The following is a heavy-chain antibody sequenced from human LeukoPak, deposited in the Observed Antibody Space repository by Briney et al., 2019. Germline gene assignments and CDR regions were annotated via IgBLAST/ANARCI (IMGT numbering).Heavy chain of an antibody. Sequence: PGGSLRLSCAASGFTFSSYGMHWVRQAPGKGLEWVAVISYDGSNKYYADSVKGRFTISRDNSKNTLYLQMNSLRAEDTAVYYCAKVSRIYSSWDPFDYWGQGTLVTVSS. CDR1: GFTFSSYG. CDR3: AKVSRIYSSWDPFDY. J-gene: IGHJ4*02. V-gene: IGHV3-30*18. D-gene: IGHD6-13*01. CDR2: ISYDGSNK.